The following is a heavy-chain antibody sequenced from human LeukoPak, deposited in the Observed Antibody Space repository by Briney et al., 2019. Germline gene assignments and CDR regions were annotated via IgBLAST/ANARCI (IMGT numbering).Heavy chain of an antibody. Sequence: PGGSLRLSCAASGFTLSSYSMNWVRQAPGKGLEWVSSISSSSSYRYYADSVKGRFTISRDNAKNSLYLQMNSLRAEDTAVYYCARDRSGSYDAFDIWGQGTMVTVSS. V-gene: IGHV3-21*01. CDR2: ISSSSSYR. CDR1: GFTLSSYS. CDR3: ARDRSGSYDAFDI. D-gene: IGHD1-26*01. J-gene: IGHJ3*02.